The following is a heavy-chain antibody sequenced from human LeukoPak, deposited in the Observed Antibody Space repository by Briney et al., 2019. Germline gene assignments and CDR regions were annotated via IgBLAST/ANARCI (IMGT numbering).Heavy chain of an antibody. V-gene: IGHV1-2*02. CDR3: ARDLSDQYAP. CDR2: INPNSSGT. J-gene: IGHJ5*02. D-gene: IGHD2-2*01. Sequence: GASVMVSCRASGYTFTGYYMHWVRQAPGQGLEWMGWINPNSSGTNYAQRFQGRVTMTRDTSISTAYMELSRLRSDDTAVYYCARDLSDQYAPWGQGTLVTVSS. CDR1: GYTFTGYY.